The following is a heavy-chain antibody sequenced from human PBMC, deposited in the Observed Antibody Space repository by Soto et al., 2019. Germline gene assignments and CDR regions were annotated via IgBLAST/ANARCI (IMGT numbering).Heavy chain of an antibody. CDR3: ARDRGWQWLVGGGYFDY. J-gene: IGHJ4*02. CDR1: GFTFSSYW. Sequence: GGSLRLSCAASGFTFSSYWMHWVRQAPGKGLVWVSRINSDGSSTSYADSVKGRFTISRDNAKNTLYLQMNSLRAEDTAGYYCARDRGWQWLVGGGYFDYWGQGTLGTVAS. D-gene: IGHD6-19*01. CDR2: INSDGSST. V-gene: IGHV3-74*01.